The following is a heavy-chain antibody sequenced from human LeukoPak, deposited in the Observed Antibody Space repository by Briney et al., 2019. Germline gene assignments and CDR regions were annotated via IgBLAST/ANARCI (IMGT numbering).Heavy chain of an antibody. Sequence: GGSLGLSCAASGFTFSRYWMTWVRQAPGKGLEWVANVNEGGSDKYYVGSVKGRFTISRDNAKNSLYLQMNSLRVEDTAVYYCARDVGRGFDYWGQGTLVTVSS. CDR2: VNEGGSDK. J-gene: IGHJ4*02. D-gene: IGHD3-10*01. CDR3: ARDVGRGFDY. CDR1: GFTFSRYW. V-gene: IGHV3-7*01.